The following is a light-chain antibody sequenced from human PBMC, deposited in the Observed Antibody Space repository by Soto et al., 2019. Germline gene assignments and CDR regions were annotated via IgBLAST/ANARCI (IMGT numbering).Light chain of an antibody. Sequence: EIVLTQSPGTLSLSPGERATLSCRASQSVSRYLAWYQQKPGQAPRVLIYDASSRATGIPDRVSGSGSGTDFTLTISRLEPEDFAVYYCQQYGSSPWTFDQGTKVEIK. CDR3: QQYGSSPWT. V-gene: IGKV3-20*01. CDR1: QSVSRY. CDR2: DAS. J-gene: IGKJ1*01.